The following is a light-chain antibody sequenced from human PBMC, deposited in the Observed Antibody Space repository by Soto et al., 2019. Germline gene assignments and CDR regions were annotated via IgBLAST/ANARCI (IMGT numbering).Light chain of an antibody. CDR1: QGIRND. CDR2: AAS. Sequence: AIQMTQSPSSLSASVGDRVTITCRASQGIRNDLGWYQQKPGKAPKLLIYAASTLQSGVSSRFSGSGSGTDFTLTVSSLQAEEFATYDFLQDYNYPWTFGQGTKVEIK. J-gene: IGKJ1*01. V-gene: IGKV1-6*01. CDR3: LQDYNYPWT.